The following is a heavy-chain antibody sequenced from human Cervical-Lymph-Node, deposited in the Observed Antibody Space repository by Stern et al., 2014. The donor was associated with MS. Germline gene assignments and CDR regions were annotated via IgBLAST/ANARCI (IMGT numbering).Heavy chain of an antibody. Sequence: QVQLVESGAEVKKPGASVKVSCKASGYTFTSYYIHWVRQAPGQGLEWMGKINPSGGGTSYPQRFQGRVTLTRDTSTTTVYMELSSLRSEDTALYYCAREHAFLGFGYWGQGSLVTVSS. CDR1: GYTFTSYY. J-gene: IGHJ4*02. D-gene: IGHD3-3*02. CDR2: INPSGGGT. CDR3: AREHAFLGFGY. V-gene: IGHV1-46*01.